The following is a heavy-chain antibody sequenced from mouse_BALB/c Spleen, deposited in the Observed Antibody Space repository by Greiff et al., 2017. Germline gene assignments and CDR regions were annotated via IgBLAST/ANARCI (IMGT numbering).Heavy chain of an antibody. J-gene: IGHJ2*01. D-gene: IGHD1-1*01. Sequence: VQLQQSGAELMKPGASVKISCKATGYTFSSYWIEWVKQRPGHGLEWIGEILPGSGSTNYNEKFKGKATFTADTSTNTAYMQRSSLTSEDSAVYYGARVATVVATRYFDYWGQGTTHTVSS. CDR2: ILPGSGST. V-gene: IGHV1-9*01. CDR1: GYTFSSYW. CDR3: ARVATVVATRYFDY.